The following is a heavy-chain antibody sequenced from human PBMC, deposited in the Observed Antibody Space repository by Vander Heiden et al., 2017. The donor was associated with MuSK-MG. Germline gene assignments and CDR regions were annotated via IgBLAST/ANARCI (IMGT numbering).Heavy chain of an antibody. CDR2: IRSKANSYAT. Sequence: EVQLVESGGGLVQPGGSLKLSCVASGFTFSGSSMHWFRQASGKGLEWVGRIRSKANSYATIYGASGQGRFTISRDDSKNTVYLQMNRLKKEETAVYYCTSPNHDVGRGNAVFDIWVQVTVVPVS. CDR1: GFTFSGSS. J-gene: IGHJ3*02. CDR3: TSPNHDVGRGNAVFDI. V-gene: IGHV3-73*01. D-gene: IGHD2-15*01.